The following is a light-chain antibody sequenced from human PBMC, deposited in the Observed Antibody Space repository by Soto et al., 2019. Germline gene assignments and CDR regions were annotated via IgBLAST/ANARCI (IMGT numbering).Light chain of an antibody. CDR1: DSIDRY. J-gene: IGKJ3*01. CDR2: AAS. V-gene: IGKV1-39*01. Sequence: IQVTQSPSSLSAFVGDTVTINCRATDSIDRYLNWYQQKPGQAPRVLITAASTLDSVVQSTFSGSGSGTHFTLTINNLQPADFATYYCQQTYNAPLTSGPGTKV. CDR3: QQTYNAPLT.